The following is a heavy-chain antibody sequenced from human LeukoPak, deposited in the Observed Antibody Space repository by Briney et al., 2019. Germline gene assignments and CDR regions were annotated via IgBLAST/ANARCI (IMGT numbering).Heavy chain of an antibody. Sequence: GESLKISCNGFGYSFTNQWMGWVRQTPREGVEWRGSIYSGDSDTRYSPSFRGQVTISVDQSISTAYLQRGSLQASDSAMYYCAISTGWFGDYDYWGQGTLVTVSS. V-gene: IGHV5-51*01. CDR2: IYSGDSDT. J-gene: IGHJ4*02. CDR3: AISTGWFGDYDY. D-gene: IGHD3-10*01. CDR1: GYSFTNQW.